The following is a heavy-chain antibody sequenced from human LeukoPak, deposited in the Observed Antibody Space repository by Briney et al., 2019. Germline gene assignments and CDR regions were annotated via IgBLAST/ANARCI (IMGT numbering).Heavy chain of an antibody. J-gene: IGHJ4*02. CDR3: ARDRDLRSGYDY. CDR2: IYYSGST. V-gene: IGHV4-59*01. CDR1: GGSISRYY. Sequence: SETLSLTCTVSGGSISRYYWSWIRQPPGKGLEWIGYIYYSGSTHYNPSLKSRVTISVDTSKNQFSLKLSSVTAADTAVYYCARDRDLRSGYDYWGQGTLVTVSS. D-gene: IGHD4-17*01.